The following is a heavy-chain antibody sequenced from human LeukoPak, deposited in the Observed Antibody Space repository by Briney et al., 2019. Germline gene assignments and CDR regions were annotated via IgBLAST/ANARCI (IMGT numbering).Heavy chain of an antibody. V-gene: IGHV4-34*01. CDR2: INHSGST. CDR1: GGSFSGYY. CDR3: ARRQGWLGTQRFDY. J-gene: IGHJ4*02. D-gene: IGHD6-19*01. Sequence: PSETLSLTCAVYGGSFSGYYWSWIRQPPGKGLEWIGEINHSGSTNYNPSLKSRVTISVDTSKNQFSLKLSSVTAADTAVYYCARRQGWLGTQRFDYWGQGTLVTVSS.